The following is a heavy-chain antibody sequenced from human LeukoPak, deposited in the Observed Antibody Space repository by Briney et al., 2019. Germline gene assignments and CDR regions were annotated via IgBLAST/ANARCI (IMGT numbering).Heavy chain of an antibody. Sequence: PGGSLRLSCAASGFTFSSYWMSWVRQAPGKGLEWVANIKQDGSEKYYVDSVKGRFTISRDNAKNSLYLQMNSLRAEDTAVYYCARVRGGSYPVRYYFDYWGQETLVTVSS. D-gene: IGHD3-16*02. J-gene: IGHJ4*02. CDR3: ARVRGGSYPVRYYFDY. V-gene: IGHV3-7*01. CDR2: IKQDGSEK. CDR1: GFTFSSYW.